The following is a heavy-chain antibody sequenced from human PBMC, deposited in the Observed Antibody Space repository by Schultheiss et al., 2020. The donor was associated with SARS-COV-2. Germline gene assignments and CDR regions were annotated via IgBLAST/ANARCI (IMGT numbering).Heavy chain of an antibody. V-gene: IGHV3-33*06. J-gene: IGHJ6*02. CDR2: IWFDGTNK. Sequence: GGSLRLSCAASGFTVSSNYMSWVRQAPGKGLEWVAVIWFDGTNKFYADSVKGRFTISRDNSKNTLYLQMSSLRAEDTAVYYCAKGRAVIITATFAMDVWGQGTTVTVSS. CDR3: AKGRAVIITATFAMDV. D-gene: IGHD2-15*01. CDR1: GFTVSSNY.